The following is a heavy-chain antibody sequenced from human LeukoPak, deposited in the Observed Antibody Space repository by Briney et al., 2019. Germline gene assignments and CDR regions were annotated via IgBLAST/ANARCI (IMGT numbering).Heavy chain of an antibody. CDR3: AKDSPLRYCSSTSCYPIYGMDV. CDR1: GFTFSSYA. J-gene: IGHJ6*02. D-gene: IGHD2-2*01. Sequence: GGSLRLSCAASGFTFSSYAMSWVRQALGKGLEWVSAISGSGGSTYYADSVKGRFTISRDNSKNTLYLQMNSLRAEDTAVYYCAKDSPLRYCSSTSCYPIYGMDVWGQGTTVTVSS. CDR2: ISGSGGST. V-gene: IGHV3-23*01.